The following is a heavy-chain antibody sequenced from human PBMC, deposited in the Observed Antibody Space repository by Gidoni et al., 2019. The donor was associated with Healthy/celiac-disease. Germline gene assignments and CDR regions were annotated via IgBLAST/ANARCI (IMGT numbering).Heavy chain of an antibody. CDR2: IIPILGIA. J-gene: IGHJ2*01. V-gene: IGHV1-69*02. CDR1: GGTFSSYT. CDR3: ANSPYIVGATTGGWDWYFDL. Sequence: QVQLVQSGAEVKKPGSAVKVSCKASGGTFSSYTISWVRQAPGQGLEWMGRIIPILGIANYAKKFQGRVTITADKSTSTAYMELSSLRSEDTAVYYCANSPYIVGATTGGWDWYFDLWGRGTLVTVSS. D-gene: IGHD1-26*01.